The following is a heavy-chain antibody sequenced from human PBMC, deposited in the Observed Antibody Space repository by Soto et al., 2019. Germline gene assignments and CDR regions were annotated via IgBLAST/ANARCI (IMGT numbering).Heavy chain of an antibody. V-gene: IGHV3-21*01. J-gene: IGHJ4*02. D-gene: IGHD2-15*01. CDR1: GFTFGVSS. CDR3: ARVRSGGSGYFDY. CDR2: TSDSSHYI. Sequence: GGSLRLSCAASGFTFGVSSMNWVRQAPGKGLEWVASTSDSSHYIYYADSVEGRFTVSRDNAKSSLYLQMDSLRAEDTAVYYCARVRSGGSGYFDYWGQGTLVTVSS.